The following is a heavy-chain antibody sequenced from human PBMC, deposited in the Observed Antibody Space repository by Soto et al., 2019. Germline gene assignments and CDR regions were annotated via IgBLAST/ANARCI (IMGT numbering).Heavy chain of an antibody. J-gene: IGHJ4*02. CDR2: ISFDGDK. CDR1: GFDFSNSG. V-gene: IGHV3-30*03. D-gene: IGHD2-8*02. Sequence: GSLRLSWTASGFDFSNSGIQWVRQTPGKGLEWVALISFDGDKYYVDSVKGRFAISRDNPTNTVYLQMNRLRPEDTGVYYCARDYARGWCQFWGQGTLVTVSS. CDR3: ARDYARGWCQF.